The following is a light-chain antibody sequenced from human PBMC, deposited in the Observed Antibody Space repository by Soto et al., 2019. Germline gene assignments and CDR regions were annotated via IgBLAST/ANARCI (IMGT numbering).Light chain of an antibody. Sequence: EIVMTQSPATLSVSPGERATLSCRASQSVSSNLAWYQQQPGQAPRLLIYDASTRATGIPARFSGSGSGTEFTLTISSLQSEYFAVYYCQQYNNWPPYTFGQGTKLEIK. CDR1: QSVSSN. CDR3: QQYNNWPPYT. CDR2: DAS. V-gene: IGKV3-15*01. J-gene: IGKJ2*01.